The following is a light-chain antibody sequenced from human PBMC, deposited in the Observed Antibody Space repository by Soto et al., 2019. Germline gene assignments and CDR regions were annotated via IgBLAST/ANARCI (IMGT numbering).Light chain of an antibody. CDR1: SSDVGGYNY. CDR3: SLYTSSSTLPYV. CDR2: DVS. V-gene: IGLV2-14*01. J-gene: IGLJ1*01. Sequence: QSALTQPASVSGSPGQSITISCTGTSSDVGGYNYVSWYQQHPGKAPKLMIYDVSNRPSGVSNRFSGCKSGNTASLTISGLQAEDEADYYCSLYTSSSTLPYVFGTGTKVTVL.